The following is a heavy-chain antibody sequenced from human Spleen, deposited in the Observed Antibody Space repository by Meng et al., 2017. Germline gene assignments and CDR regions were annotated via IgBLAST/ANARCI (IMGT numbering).Heavy chain of an antibody. CDR2: IYQSGST. D-gene: IGHD2-21*01. CDR3: ARNGAYCLDS. Sequence: VQVQEAGPGLVTPSGTLSRTCVASGGSIRSSNWWGGDRQPPGKGLQWIGEIYQSGSTSSYNPSLRSRVTMSLATSRNQISLMLTSVTAADTAVYYCARNGAYCLDSWGQGTLVTVSS. V-gene: IGHV4-4*02. J-gene: IGHJ4*02. CDR1: GGSIRSSNW.